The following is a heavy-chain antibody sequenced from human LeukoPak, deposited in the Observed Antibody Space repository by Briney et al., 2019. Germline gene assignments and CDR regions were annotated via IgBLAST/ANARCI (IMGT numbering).Heavy chain of an antibody. CDR1: GFTFSSYA. J-gene: IGHJ6*02. CDR2: ISNDGSVK. D-gene: IGHD3-10*01. Sequence: GRSLRLSCAASGFTFSSYAMHWVRQAPGEGLEWVTVISNDGSVKYYADSVKGRFTISRDNSKNTLYLQMNSLRAEDTAVYFCAKVGGSGTSYYYFGMDVWGQGTTVTVSS. V-gene: IGHV3-30*04. CDR3: AKVGGSGTSYYYFGMDV.